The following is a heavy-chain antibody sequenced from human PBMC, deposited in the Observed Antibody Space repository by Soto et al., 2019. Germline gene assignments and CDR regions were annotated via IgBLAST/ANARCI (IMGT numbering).Heavy chain of an antibody. V-gene: IGHV1-18*01. J-gene: IGHJ6*02. CDR2: ISAYNGNT. CDR3: ARGGRRSPVMDV. Sequence: ASLKVSCKASGGTISSYGISLVRQAPGQGLEWMGWISAYNGNTNYAQKLQGRVTMTTDTSTSTAYMELRSLRSDDTAVYYCARGGRRSPVMDVWGQGTTVTVSS. CDR1: GGTISSYG.